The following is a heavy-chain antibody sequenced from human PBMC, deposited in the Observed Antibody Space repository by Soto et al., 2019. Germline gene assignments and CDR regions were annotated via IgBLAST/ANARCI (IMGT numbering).Heavy chain of an antibody. CDR2: IDTSSTKI. J-gene: IGHJ4*02. CDR3: ASHYDMWSGYLAPVDY. Sequence: QVQLVESGGDLVKRGGSLRLSCAASGYTFSDYYMSWIRQAPGKWLEWISYIDTSSTKIYYADSVKGRFTISRDNAQNSLYLEMNSLRDEDTAVYYCASHYDMWSGYLAPVDYWGQGTLVTVSS. D-gene: IGHD3-3*01. CDR1: GYTFSDYY. V-gene: IGHV3-11*01.